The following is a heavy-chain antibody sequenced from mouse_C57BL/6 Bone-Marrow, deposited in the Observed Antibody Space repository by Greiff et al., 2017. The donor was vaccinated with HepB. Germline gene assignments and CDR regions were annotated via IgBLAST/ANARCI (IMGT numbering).Heavy chain of an antibody. CDR2: IYPGDGDT. Sequence: QVQLQQSGAELVKPGASVKISCKASGYAFSSYWMNWVKQRPGKGLEWIGQIYPGDGDTNYNGKFKGKATLTADKSSSTAYMQLSSLTSEDSAVYFCARRGDGYSPFAYWGQGTLVTVSA. D-gene: IGHD2-3*01. CDR1: GYAFSSYW. J-gene: IGHJ3*01. CDR3: ARRGDGYSPFAY. V-gene: IGHV1-80*01.